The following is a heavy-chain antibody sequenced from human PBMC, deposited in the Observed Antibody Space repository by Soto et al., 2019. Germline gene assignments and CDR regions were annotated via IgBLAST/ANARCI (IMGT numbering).Heavy chain of an antibody. CDR3: TKGQTNYYDSSGPFRYLEDFQY. Sequence: QVQLVESGGGVVQPGRSLRISCAASGFTFSAYGMHWVRQAPGKGLEWVAQISYDGSNKYYADSVKGRFIISRDNSKKTVYLKMNRLRAEDTAMYYCTKGQTNYYDSSGPFRYLEDFQYWGQGTMVTVSS. V-gene: IGHV3-30*18. CDR2: ISYDGSNK. CDR1: GFTFSAYG. J-gene: IGHJ1*01. D-gene: IGHD3-22*01.